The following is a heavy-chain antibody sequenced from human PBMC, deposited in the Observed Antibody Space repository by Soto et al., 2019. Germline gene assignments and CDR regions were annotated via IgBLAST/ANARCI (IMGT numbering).Heavy chain of an antibody. V-gene: IGHV4-30-4*01. CDR3: VRDQYSGYDFAL. D-gene: IGHD5-12*01. J-gene: IGHJ5*02. CDR1: GSSIAGGSYY. Sequence: SETLYLTCSVSGSSIAGGSYYWSWVRQPPGKGLEWIGYIPSRGRPFYNPSLTSRGTISADSSKNQLSLQLTSVTAADTAVYYCVRDQYSGYDFALWGQGNLVTV. CDR2: IPSRGRP.